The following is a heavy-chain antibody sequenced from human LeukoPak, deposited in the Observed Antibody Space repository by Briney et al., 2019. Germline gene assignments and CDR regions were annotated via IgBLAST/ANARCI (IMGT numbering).Heavy chain of an antibody. J-gene: IGHJ4*02. V-gene: IGHV4-59*01. Sequence: SETLPLTCSVSDGSISFYYWSWIRQPPGKGLEWIGFISYSGNTNYNPSLKSRVTISVDTSKNQFSLKLSSVTAADTAVYYCERHSRSYFDYWGQGTLVTVSS. CDR1: DGSISFYY. CDR3: ERHSRSYFDY. D-gene: IGHD4-11*01. CDR2: ISYSGNT.